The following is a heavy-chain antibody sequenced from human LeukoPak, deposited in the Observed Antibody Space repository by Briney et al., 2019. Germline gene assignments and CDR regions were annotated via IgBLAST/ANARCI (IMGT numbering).Heavy chain of an antibody. CDR3: ARTYYYDSSGYYFPDHFDY. V-gene: IGHV3-21*01. CDR1: GFTFSSYN. CDR2: ISSSSSYI. J-gene: IGHJ4*02. D-gene: IGHD3-22*01. Sequence: GGSLRLSCAASGFTFSSYNMNWVRQAPGKGLEWVPSISSSSSYIYYADSVKGRFTISRDNAKNSLYLQMNSLRAEDTAVYYCARTYYYDSSGYYFPDHFDYWGQGTLVTVSS.